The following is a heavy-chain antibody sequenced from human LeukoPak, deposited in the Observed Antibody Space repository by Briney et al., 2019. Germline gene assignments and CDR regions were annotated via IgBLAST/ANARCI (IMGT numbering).Heavy chain of an antibody. Sequence: SETLSLTCTVSGDSISSSRFYWAWIREPPGKGLEWIGSILYTWRTFYNPSLKSRVTISVDTSKNQFSLRLGSVSASDKAVYYCARRDVGATIDYWGQGTLVTVSS. CDR1: GDSISSSRFY. J-gene: IGHJ4*02. CDR2: ILYTWRT. V-gene: IGHV4-39*01. CDR3: ARRDVGATIDY. D-gene: IGHD1-26*01.